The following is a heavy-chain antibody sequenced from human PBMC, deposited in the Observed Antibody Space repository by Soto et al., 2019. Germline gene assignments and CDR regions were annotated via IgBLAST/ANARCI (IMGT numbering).Heavy chain of an antibody. D-gene: IGHD1-20*01. CDR3: ASRANWNYAYYYMDV. CDR2: IIPIFGTA. Sequence: ASVKVSCKASGGTFSSYAISWVRQAPGQGLEWMGGIIPIFGTANYAQKFQGRVTITADESTSTAYMELSSLRSEDTAVYYCASRANWNYAYYYMDVWGKGTTVTVSS. J-gene: IGHJ6*03. V-gene: IGHV1-69*13. CDR1: GGTFSSYA.